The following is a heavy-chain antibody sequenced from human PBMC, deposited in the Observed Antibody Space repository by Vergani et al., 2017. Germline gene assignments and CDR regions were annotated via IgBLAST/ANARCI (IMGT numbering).Heavy chain of an antibody. CDR3: VHRLGYFDWDGAFDV. J-gene: IGHJ3*01. CDR2: VYWNDDE. D-gene: IGHD3-9*01. CDR1: GFSLTTGGEG. V-gene: IGHV2-5*01. Sequence: QITLRESGPTLVKPTQTLTLTCTFSGFSLTTGGEGVGWIRQPPGRALEWHAFVYWNDDERYSPSLKSRVTITKDTSKNEVILTMATMDPVDTATYYCVHRLGYFDWDGAFDVWGPGTMVTVSS.